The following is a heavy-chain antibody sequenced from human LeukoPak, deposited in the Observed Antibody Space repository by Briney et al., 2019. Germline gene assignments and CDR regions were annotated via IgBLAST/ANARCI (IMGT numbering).Heavy chain of an antibody. CDR1: GGSISNYY. J-gene: IGHJ3*02. Sequence: SETLSLTCTVSGGSISNYYWGWIRQPPGKGLKSIGFISHRGYTSYNPSLKSRVTISAETSKNQFSLKLSSVTAADTAVYYCARERSDIDAFDIWGQGTMVTVSS. CDR3: ARERSDIDAFDI. CDR2: ISHRGYT. V-gene: IGHV4-59*12.